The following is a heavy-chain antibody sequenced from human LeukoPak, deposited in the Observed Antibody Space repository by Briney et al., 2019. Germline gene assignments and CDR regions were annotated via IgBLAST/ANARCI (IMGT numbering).Heavy chain of an antibody. Sequence: ASVKVSCKASGYTFTGYYMHWVRQAPGQGLEWMGWINPNSGGTNYAQKFQGRVTMTRDTSISTAYMVLSRLRSDDTAVYYCARVGCSGGSCYSFYWGQGTLVTVSS. D-gene: IGHD2-15*01. J-gene: IGHJ4*02. CDR3: ARVGCSGGSCYSFY. V-gene: IGHV1-2*02. CDR1: GYTFTGYY. CDR2: INPNSGGT.